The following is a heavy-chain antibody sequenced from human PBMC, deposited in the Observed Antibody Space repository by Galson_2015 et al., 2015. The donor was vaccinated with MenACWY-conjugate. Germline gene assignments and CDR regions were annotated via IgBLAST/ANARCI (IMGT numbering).Heavy chain of an antibody. CDR2: INTDTGKP. D-gene: IGHD2-15*01. J-gene: IGHJ5*02. Sequence: SVKVSCKASGYSFTTYAMIWVRQAPGQGLEWMGLINTDTGKPTYAQSFKGRFIFSLDTSVSTAYLQINDLKAEDTAVYFCARSTGGYCSGGSCYWGSWGQGTLVIVSS. CDR1: GYSFTTYA. CDR3: ARSTGGYCSGGSCYWGS. V-gene: IGHV7-4-1*02.